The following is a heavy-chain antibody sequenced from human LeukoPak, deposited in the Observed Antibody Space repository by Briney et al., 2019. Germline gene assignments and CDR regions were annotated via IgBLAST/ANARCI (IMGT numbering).Heavy chain of an antibody. CDR2: INPNSGGT. D-gene: IGHD3-10*01. Sequence: ASVKVSCKASGYTFTGYYMHWVRQAPGQGLEWMGWINPNSGGTNYAQKFQGRVTMTRDTSISTAYMELRSLRSDDTAVYYCAREETYYYGSGSYFSEHNWFDPWGQGTLVTVSS. V-gene: IGHV1-2*02. CDR1: GYTFTGYY. CDR3: AREETYYYGSGSYFSEHNWFDP. J-gene: IGHJ5*02.